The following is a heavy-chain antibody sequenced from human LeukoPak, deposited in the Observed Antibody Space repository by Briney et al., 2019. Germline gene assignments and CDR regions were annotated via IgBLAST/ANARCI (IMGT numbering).Heavy chain of an antibody. CDR3: ARDRQWLVSYWFDP. D-gene: IGHD6-19*01. CDR2: ILYDGSNK. V-gene: IGHV3-33*01. J-gene: IGHJ5*02. Sequence: PGGSLRLACAASGFTFSSYGMHWVRQAPGKGLEWVAVILYDGSNKYYADSVKGRFTISRDNSKNTLYLQMNSLRAEDTAVYYCARDRQWLVSYWFDPWGQGTLVTVSS. CDR1: GFTFSSYG.